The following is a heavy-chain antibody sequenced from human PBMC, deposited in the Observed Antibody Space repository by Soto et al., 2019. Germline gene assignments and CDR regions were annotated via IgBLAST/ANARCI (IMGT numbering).Heavy chain of an antibody. CDR3: ARDPLPVEYSSSSTDY. CDR1: GGTFSSYA. J-gene: IGHJ4*02. D-gene: IGHD6-6*01. CDR2: IIPIFGTA. V-gene: IGHV1-69*13. Sequence: GASVKVSCKASGGTFSSYAISWVRQAPGQGLEWMGGIIPIFGTANYAQKFQGRVTITADESTSTAYMELSSLGSEDTAVYYCARDPLPVEYSSSSTDYWGQGTLVTVSS.